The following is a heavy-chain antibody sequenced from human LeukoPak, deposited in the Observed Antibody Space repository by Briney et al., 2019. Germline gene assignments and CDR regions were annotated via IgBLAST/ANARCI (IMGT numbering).Heavy chain of an antibody. D-gene: IGHD2-2*01. Sequence: PSETLSLTCTVSGGSISSYYWSWIRQPAGKGLEWIGRIYTSGSTNYNPSLKSRATMSVDTSKNQFSLKLSSVTAADTAVHYCARGCSSTSCYYYYGMDVWGQGTTVTVSS. CDR3: ARGCSSTSCYYYYGMDV. V-gene: IGHV4-4*07. CDR1: GGSISSYY. CDR2: IYTSGST. J-gene: IGHJ6*02.